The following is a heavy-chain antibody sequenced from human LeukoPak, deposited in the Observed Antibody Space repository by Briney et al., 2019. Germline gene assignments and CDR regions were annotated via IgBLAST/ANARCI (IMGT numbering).Heavy chain of an antibody. CDR3: ARVDWLLLGSYYYYYMDV. J-gene: IGHJ6*03. CDR2: IYTSGST. V-gene: IGHV4-4*07. D-gene: IGHD3/OR15-3a*01. CDR1: SYSIRSGYY. Sequence: SETLSLTCTVSSYSIRSGYYWSWIRQPAGKGLEWIGRIYTSGSTNYNPSLKSRVTISVDTSKNQFSLKLSSVTAADTAVYYCARVDWLLLGSYYYYYMDVWGKGTTVTISS.